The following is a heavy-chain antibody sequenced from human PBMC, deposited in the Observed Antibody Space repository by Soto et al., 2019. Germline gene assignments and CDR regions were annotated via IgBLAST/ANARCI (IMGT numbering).Heavy chain of an antibody. J-gene: IGHJ4*02. CDR3: AKEEVAPHIVVVPAAADY. V-gene: IGHV3-30*18. CDR1: GFTFSSYG. D-gene: IGHD2-2*01. Sequence: GGSLRLSCAASGFTFSSYGMHWVRQAPGKGLEWVAVISYDGSNKYYADSVKGRFTISRDNSKNTLYLQMNSLRAEDTAVYYCAKEEVAPHIVVVPAAADYWGQGTLVTVSS. CDR2: ISYDGSNK.